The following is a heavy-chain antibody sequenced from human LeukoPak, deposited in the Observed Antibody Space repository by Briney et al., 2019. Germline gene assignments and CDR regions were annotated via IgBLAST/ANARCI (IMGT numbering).Heavy chain of an antibody. D-gene: IGHD3-3*01. Sequence: GASVKVSCKASGGTFSSYAISWVRQAPGQGLEWMGGIIPIFGTVNYAQKFQGRVTITTDESTSTAYMELSSLRSEDTAVYYCARDGESGKYTHNWFDPWGQGTLVTVSS. J-gene: IGHJ5*02. V-gene: IGHV1-69*05. CDR1: GGTFSSYA. CDR2: IIPIFGTV. CDR3: ARDGESGKYTHNWFDP.